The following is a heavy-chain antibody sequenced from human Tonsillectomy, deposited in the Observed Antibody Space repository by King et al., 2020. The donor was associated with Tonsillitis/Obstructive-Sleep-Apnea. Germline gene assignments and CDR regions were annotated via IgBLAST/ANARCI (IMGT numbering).Heavy chain of an antibody. CDR2: ISWISGSI. CDR3: AKDGAVGATSA. D-gene: IGHD1-26*01. V-gene: IGHV3-9*01. CDR1: GFTFYDYA. Sequence: QLVQSGGGLVQPGRSLRLSCAASGFTFYDYAMHWVRQAPGKGLEWVSGISWISGSIGYADSVKGRFTISSDNAKNSLYLQMNSLRAENTAFYYCAKDGAVGATSAWGQGTLVTVSS. J-gene: IGHJ5*02.